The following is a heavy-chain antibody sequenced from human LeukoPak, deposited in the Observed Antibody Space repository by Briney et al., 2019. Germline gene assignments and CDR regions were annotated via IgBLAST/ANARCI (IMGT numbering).Heavy chain of an antibody. J-gene: IGHJ3*02. D-gene: IGHD3-16*01. V-gene: IGHV4-34*01. CDR3: VRGGGSYFI. CDR2: IHHSGST. Sequence: SETLSLTCAVYGGSLSDYHWSWIRQPPGKGLEWIGEIHHSGSTNYNPSLKSRVKMSIDTSKNQFSLNLTSVAAADTAVYYCVRGGGSYFIWGQGATVTVSS. CDR1: GGSLSDYH.